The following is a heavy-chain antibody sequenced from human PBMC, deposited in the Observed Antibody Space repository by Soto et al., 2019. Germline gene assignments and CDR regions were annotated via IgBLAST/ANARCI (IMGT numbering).Heavy chain of an antibody. D-gene: IGHD1-26*01. CDR1: GYTFTSYH. V-gene: IGHV1-46*01. CDR3: ARGEGQSRSPSHFAY. Sequence: QVQLVQSGAEVKKPGASVKVSCKASGYTFTSYHMHWVRQTPGQGLEWMGIINPSGGSASYAEKCQGRVTMTRDTSTSTVYMELSSLRSADTAVYYCARGEGQSRSPSHFAYWGQGTLVTVSS. CDR2: INPSGGSA. J-gene: IGHJ4*02.